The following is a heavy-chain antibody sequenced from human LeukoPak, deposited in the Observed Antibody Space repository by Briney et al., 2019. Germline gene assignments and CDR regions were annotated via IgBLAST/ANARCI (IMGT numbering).Heavy chain of an antibody. J-gene: IGHJ4*02. CDR2: IHTSNNYI. CDR3: ARRATTERAYSYGLDY. Sequence: KPSETLSLTCTVSGGSISSSSYYWGWIRQPPGKGLEWVSSIHTSNNYIYYANSLKGRFTISRDNTKNSLYLHMNSLRAEDTAVYYWARRATTERAYSYGLDYWGQGTLVTVSS. CDR1: GGSISSSS. V-gene: IGHV3-21*01. D-gene: IGHD5-18*01.